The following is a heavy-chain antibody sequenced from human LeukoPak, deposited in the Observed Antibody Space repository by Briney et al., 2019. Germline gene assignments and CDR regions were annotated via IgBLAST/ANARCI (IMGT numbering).Heavy chain of an antibody. J-gene: IGHJ4*02. CDR1: GYTFANYG. CDR3: ARDLFVVAFDY. D-gene: IGHD2-15*01. CDR2: ISAHNGNI. V-gene: IGHV1-18*01. Sequence: ASVKVSCKASGYTFANYGISWVRQAPGQGLEWMGWISAHNGNIKYAQNLQGRVTMTTDTSTSTAYMELRSLRSDDTAVYYCARDLFVVAFDYWGQGTLVTVSS.